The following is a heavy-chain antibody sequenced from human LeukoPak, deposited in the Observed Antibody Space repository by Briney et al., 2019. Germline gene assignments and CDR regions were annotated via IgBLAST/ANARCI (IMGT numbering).Heavy chain of an antibody. J-gene: IGHJ4*02. Sequence: PGGSLRLSCAASGFTFSSYAMSWVRQAPGKGLEWVSAISGSGGSTYYADSVKGRFTISRDNSKNTLYLQMNSLRAEDTAVYYCVKGVAAAGTVDFDYWGQGTLDTVSS. D-gene: IGHD6-13*01. CDR3: VKGVAAAGTVDFDY. CDR1: GFTFSSYA. CDR2: ISGSGGST. V-gene: IGHV3-23*01.